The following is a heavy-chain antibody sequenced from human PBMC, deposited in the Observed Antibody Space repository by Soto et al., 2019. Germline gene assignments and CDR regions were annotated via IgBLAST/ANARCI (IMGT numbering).Heavy chain of an antibody. J-gene: IGHJ6*02. Sequence: QVQLQESGPGLVKPSQTLSLTCTVSGGSISSGGYYWSWIRQHPGKGLEWIGYIYYSGSTYYNPSIKSRVTISVATSKNQFSLKLSSVTAAVTAVYYCARARSSQTYSYYGMDVWGQGTTVTVSS. CDR1: GGSISSGGYY. D-gene: IGHD6-13*01. CDR2: IYYSGST. V-gene: IGHV4-31*03. CDR3: ARARSSQTYSYYGMDV.